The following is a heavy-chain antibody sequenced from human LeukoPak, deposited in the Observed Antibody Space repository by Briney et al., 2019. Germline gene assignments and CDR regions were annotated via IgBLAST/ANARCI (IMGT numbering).Heavy chain of an antibody. D-gene: IGHD5-24*01. CDR2: IYHSGST. J-gene: IGHJ4*02. CDR1: GGSISSGGYS. Sequence: KPSETLSLTCAVSGGSISSGGYSWSWLRQPPGKGLEWIGYIYHSGSTYYNPSLKSRVTISVDRSKNQFSLKLSSVTAADTAVYYCARGERSPYYFDYWGQGTLVTVSS. CDR3: ARGERSPYYFDY. V-gene: IGHV4-30-2*01.